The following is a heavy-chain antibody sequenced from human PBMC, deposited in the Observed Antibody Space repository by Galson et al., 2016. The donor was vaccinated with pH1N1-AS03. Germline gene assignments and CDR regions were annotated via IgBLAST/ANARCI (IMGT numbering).Heavy chain of an antibody. CDR3: ARGYMSVSGCWDY. CDR2: INTNTGYP. D-gene: IGHD6-19*01. Sequence: SVKVSCKASGYTFTSYTMIWVRQAPGQGLECMGWINTNTGYPTYAQGFTGRFAFSLDTSVSTAYLQIGSLKAEDTAVYYCARGYMSVSGCWDYWGQGTLVTVSS. J-gene: IGHJ4*02. CDR1: GYTFTSYT. V-gene: IGHV7-4-1*01.